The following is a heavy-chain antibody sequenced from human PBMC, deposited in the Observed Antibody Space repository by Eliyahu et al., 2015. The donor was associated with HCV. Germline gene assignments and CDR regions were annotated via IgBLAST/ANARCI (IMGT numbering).Heavy chain of an antibody. CDR1: GFTFSSYS. V-gene: IGHV3-21*01. Sequence: EVQLVESGGGLVKPGGSLXLSCAXSGFTFSSYSMNWVRQAPGKGLEWVSSISSSSINIYYADSVKGRFTISRDNAKNSLYLQMNSLRAEDTAVYYCARGPFIVVVPTANNWFDPWGQGTLVTVSS. D-gene: IGHD2-2*01. J-gene: IGHJ5*02. CDR2: ISSSSINI. CDR3: ARGPFIVVVPTANNWFDP.